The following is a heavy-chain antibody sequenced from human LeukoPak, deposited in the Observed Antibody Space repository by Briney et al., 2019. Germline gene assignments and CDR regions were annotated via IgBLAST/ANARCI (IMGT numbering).Heavy chain of an antibody. CDR3: ARDKGLPQAFDF. V-gene: IGHV4-59*01. CDR2: ISYSETT. Sequence: SETLSLTCTVSGGSISSFYWSWSRQPPGKGLEYIGYISYSETTSYNPSLKSRVTISVDTSKNQFSLKLTSVTAADTAVYYCARDKGLPQAFDFWGQGTIASLSS. D-gene: IGHD5/OR15-5a*01. J-gene: IGHJ3*01. CDR1: GGSISSFY.